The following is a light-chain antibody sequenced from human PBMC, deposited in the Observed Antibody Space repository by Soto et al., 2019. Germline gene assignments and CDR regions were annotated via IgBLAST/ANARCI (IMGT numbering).Light chain of an antibody. CDR3: SSYSSANTVI. V-gene: IGLV2-14*01. CDR1: SSDIGGYIY. J-gene: IGLJ2*01. CDR2: EVS. Sequence: QSALTQPASVSASPGQSITISCTGTSSDIGGYIYVSWYQHHPGKAPRLMIYEVSSRPSGVSNRFCGSKSGNTASLTISGLQAEDEAQDDCSSYSSANTVIFGGGTKLTVL.